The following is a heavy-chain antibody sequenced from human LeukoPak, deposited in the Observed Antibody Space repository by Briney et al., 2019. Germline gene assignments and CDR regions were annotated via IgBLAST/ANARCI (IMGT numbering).Heavy chain of an antibody. CDR2: ISSSSSTI. V-gene: IGHV3-48*02. CDR3: ARDPGRYSSGWDPLDY. Sequence: PGGSLRLSCAASGFTFSSYSMNWVRQAPGKGLEWVSYISSSSSTIYYADSVKGRFTISRDNAKNSLYLQMNSLRDEDTAEYYCARDPGRYSSGWDPLDYWGQGTLVTVSS. D-gene: IGHD6-19*01. J-gene: IGHJ4*02. CDR1: GFTFSSYS.